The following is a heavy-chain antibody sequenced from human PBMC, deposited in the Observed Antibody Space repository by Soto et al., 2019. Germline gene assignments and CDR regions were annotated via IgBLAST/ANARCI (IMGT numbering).Heavy chain of an antibody. CDR1: GFIFKDYA. CDR3: AKSKGGTSTWPED. J-gene: IGHJ4*02. V-gene: IGHV3-23*04. D-gene: IGHD2-2*01. Sequence: EVQLVESGGGLVQPGGSLRLSCEASGFIFKDYAMTWVRQAPGAGLEWVSTISSGGSTFYAESVRGRFTISRDNSKNTLHLQLNSLKTDDTAVYFCAKSKGGTSTWPEDWGQGSLVTVSS. CDR2: ISSGGST.